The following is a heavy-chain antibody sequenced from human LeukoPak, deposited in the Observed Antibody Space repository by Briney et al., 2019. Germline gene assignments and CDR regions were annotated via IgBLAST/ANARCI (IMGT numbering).Heavy chain of an antibody. D-gene: IGHD4-23*01. V-gene: IGHV4-61*02. Sequence: SQTLSLTCTVSGGSISSGSYYWSWIRQPAGKGLEWIGRIYTSGSTNYNPSLESRVTISVDTSKNQFSLKLSSVTAADTAVYYCAGTMVVTPDYFDYWGQGTLVTVSS. CDR2: IYTSGST. CDR3: AGTMVVTPDYFDY. CDR1: GGSISSGSYY. J-gene: IGHJ4*02.